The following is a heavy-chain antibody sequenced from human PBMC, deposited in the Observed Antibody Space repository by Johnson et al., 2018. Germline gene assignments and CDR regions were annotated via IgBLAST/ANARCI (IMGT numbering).Heavy chain of an antibody. CDR3: AREPGPDLMMNNWFDP. J-gene: IGHJ5*02. CDR1: GGTFSSYT. V-gene: IGHV1-69*04. Sequence: QVRLGQSGAEVKKHGSSVKVCCKASGGTFSSYTISWVRQAPGQGLEWMGRLIPILGIANYAQKFQGRVTITADKSTSTAYMELSSRRSEATAVYYCAREPGPDLMMNNWFDPWGQGTLVTVSS. D-gene: IGHD2-8*01. CDR2: LIPILGIA.